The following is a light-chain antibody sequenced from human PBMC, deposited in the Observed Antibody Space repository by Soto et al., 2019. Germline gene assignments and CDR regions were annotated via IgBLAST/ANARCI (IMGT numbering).Light chain of an antibody. CDR3: QQSFNLTRT. CDR1: QSISSS. Sequence: DTEMTQSPSSLSASVGETITITCRASQSISSSLNWFQHSPGQPPKLLLFAASNLHAGVPPRFSGSGSGTSGSLTIRSLKPEDGSTYDGQQSFNLTRTFSPGTKVDIK. J-gene: IGKJ1*01. CDR2: AAS. V-gene: IGKV1-39*01.